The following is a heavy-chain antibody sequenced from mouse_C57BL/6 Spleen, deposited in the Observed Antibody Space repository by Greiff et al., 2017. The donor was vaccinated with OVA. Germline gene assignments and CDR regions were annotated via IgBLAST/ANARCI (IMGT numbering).Heavy chain of an antibody. CDR3: ARWGRRYYAMDY. CDR1: GFTFTDYY. D-gene: IGHD3-3*01. V-gene: IGHV7-3*01. J-gene: IGHJ4*01. CDR2: VSHKANGSTT. Sequence: EVKVEESGGGLVQPGGSLSLSCAASGFTFTDYYMNWVRQPPGKALEWLGFVSHKANGSTTEYSASVKGRFTISRDNSQSILDLQMNALRAEDSATDYCARWGRRYYAMDYWGQGTSVTVSS.